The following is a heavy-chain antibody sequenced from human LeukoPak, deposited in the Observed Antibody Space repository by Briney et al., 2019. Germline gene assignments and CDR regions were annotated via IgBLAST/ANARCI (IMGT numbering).Heavy chain of an antibody. D-gene: IGHD3-16*02. CDR3: VSGNDPDSTWENYRLDAFDI. CDR2: ISSTSDYI. Sequence: GGSLRLSCAASGYTFSHYSVNWVRQAPGKGLEWVSSISSTSDYIYYADSVKGRFTISRDNTKSSLYLQMNSLRAEDTAVYYCVSGNDPDSTWENYRLDAFDIWGQGTSVIVSS. V-gene: IGHV3-21*01. J-gene: IGHJ3*02. CDR1: GYTFSHYS.